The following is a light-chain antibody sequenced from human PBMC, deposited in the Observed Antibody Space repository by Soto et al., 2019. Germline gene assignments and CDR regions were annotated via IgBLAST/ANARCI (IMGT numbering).Light chain of an antibody. CDR1: QSVRSN. J-gene: IGKJ5*01. CDR3: QQRSNWPIT. V-gene: IGKV3-11*01. CDR2: DAS. Sequence: EKVMTQSPATLSVSPGERATLSCRASQSVRSNLAWYQQNPGQPPRLLIYDASSRATGIPSRFTGSGSGTDFTLTISGLEPEDFAVYYCQQRSNWPITFGQGTRLEI.